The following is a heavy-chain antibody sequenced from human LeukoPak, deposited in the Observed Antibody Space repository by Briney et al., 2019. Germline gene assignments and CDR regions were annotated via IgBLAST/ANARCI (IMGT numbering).Heavy chain of an antibody. CDR3: ARAKRNGFDI. Sequence: GGSLRLSCAASGFTFSNYAMSWVRQAPGKGLEWVSAISGSGDNTYYADSVKGRFTISRDNAKNSLYLQMNSLRAEDTAVYYCARAKRNGFDIWGQGTMVTVSS. CDR1: GFTFSNYA. V-gene: IGHV3-23*01. CDR2: ISGSGDNT. J-gene: IGHJ3*02.